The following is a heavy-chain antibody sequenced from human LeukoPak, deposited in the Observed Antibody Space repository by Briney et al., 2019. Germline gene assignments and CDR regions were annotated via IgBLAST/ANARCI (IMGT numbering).Heavy chain of an antibody. CDR1: GYTFTSYD. Sequence: ASVKVSCKASGYTFTSYDINWVRQATGQGLEWMGWMNPNSGNTGYAQKFQGRVTITRNTSISTAYMELSSLRSEDTAVYYCAREGIAVAGTLSAFDIWGQGTMVTVSS. J-gene: IGHJ3*02. D-gene: IGHD6-19*01. V-gene: IGHV1-8*03. CDR3: AREGIAVAGTLSAFDI. CDR2: MNPNSGNT.